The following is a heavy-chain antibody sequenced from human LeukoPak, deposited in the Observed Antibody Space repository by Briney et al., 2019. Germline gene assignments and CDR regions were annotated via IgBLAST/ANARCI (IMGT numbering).Heavy chain of an antibody. CDR1: GSISSYY. Sequence: SETLSLTCIVSGSISSYYWTWIRQPPGKGLEGIGHSYFTGNPNYNPSLKSRVTISVGPPKNQFSLKLTSVTAADTAVYYCAGLRSTVAWASFDYWGQGILVTVSS. CDR2: SYFTGNP. CDR3: AGLRSTVAWASFDY. J-gene: IGHJ4*02. D-gene: IGHD4-23*01. V-gene: IGHV4-59*08.